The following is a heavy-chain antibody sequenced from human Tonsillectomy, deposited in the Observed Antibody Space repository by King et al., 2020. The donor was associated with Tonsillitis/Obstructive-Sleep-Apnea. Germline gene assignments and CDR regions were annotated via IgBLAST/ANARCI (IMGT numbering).Heavy chain of an antibody. D-gene: IGHD1-14*01. CDR1: GGSITSYY. V-gene: IGHV4-59*08. CDR3: ARQYNPYNWFDP. Sequence: QLQESGPGLVKPSETLSLTCTVSGGSITSYYWSWIRQPPGKGLEWIGYIYYSGTTKYNPSLKSRVTISVDTSMDQFSLKLSSVTAADTAAYYCARQYNPYNWFDPWGQGTLVTVSS. J-gene: IGHJ5*02. CDR2: IYYSGTT.